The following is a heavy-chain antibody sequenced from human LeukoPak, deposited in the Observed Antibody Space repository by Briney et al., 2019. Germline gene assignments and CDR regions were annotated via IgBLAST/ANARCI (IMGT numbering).Heavy chain of an antibody. J-gene: IGHJ4*02. V-gene: IGHV3-21*04. Sequence: GGSLRLSCAASGFTFSSYSMNWVRQAPGKGLEWVSSITSSSSYIYHADSMKGRFTISRDNSKNTLYLQMNSLRAEDTAVYYCASEGIQLWLSKSFDYWGQGTLVTVSS. CDR3: ASEGIQLWLSKSFDY. D-gene: IGHD5-18*01. CDR2: ITSSSSYI. CDR1: GFTFSSYS.